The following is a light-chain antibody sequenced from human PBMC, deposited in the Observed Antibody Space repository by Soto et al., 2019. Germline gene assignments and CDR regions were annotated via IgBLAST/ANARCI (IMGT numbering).Light chain of an antibody. CDR2: DAS. CDR1: QSISSW. V-gene: IGKV1-5*01. J-gene: IGKJ1*01. CDR3: QQYDSLPRT. Sequence: DIQMTQSPSTLSASVGDRVSITCRASQSISSWLAWYQQKPGKAPKFLIYDASTLKSGVPSRFGGSGSGTEFTLTIGRLEPEDFAVYYCQQYDSLPRTFGQGTKVEIK.